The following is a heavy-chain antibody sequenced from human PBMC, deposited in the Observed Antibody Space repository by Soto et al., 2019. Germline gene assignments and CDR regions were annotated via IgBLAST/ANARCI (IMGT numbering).Heavy chain of an antibody. Sequence: PSETLSLTCTVSGGSINTFYWSWVRQPAWKGLECIGRIFSSGSTSFNPSLESRVAMSVDTSKNHFSLNLSSVTAADMAVYYCAREGSYSAYNFAHGIQLWSFDFWGQGALVTVSS. J-gene: IGHJ4*02. CDR1: GGSINTFY. D-gene: IGHD5-12*01. CDR2: IFSSGST. V-gene: IGHV4-4*07. CDR3: AREGSYSAYNFAHGIQLWSFDF.